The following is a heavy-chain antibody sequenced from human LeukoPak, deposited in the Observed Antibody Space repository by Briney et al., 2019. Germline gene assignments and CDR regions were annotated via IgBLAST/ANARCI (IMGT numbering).Heavy chain of an antibody. CDR3: ARDLFWYYDSSGYYHY. Sequence: ASVKVSCKASGYTFTSYGISWVRQAPGQGLEWMGWISAYNGNTNYAQKLQGRVTMTTDTSTSTAYMELRSLRSDDTAVYYCARDLFWYYDSSGYYHYWGQGTLVTVSS. CDR1: GYTFTSYG. CDR2: ISAYNGNT. J-gene: IGHJ4*02. D-gene: IGHD3-22*01. V-gene: IGHV1-18*01.